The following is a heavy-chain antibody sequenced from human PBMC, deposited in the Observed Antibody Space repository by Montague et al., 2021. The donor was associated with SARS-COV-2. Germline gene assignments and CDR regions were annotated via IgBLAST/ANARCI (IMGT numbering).Heavy chain of an antibody. CDR1: GGSISSGSYY. J-gene: IGHJ3*01. Sequence: TLSLTCTVSGGSISSGSYYWSWIRQPAGKGLEWIGRVYASGITDYNPSLKSRVTISLDTSKNQFSMRLSSVTAAETAVYYCARLKRYFDSSGSPSAFDFWGQGTKVTVSS. CDR3: ARLKRYFDSSGSPSAFDF. CDR2: VYASGIT. D-gene: IGHD3-22*01. V-gene: IGHV4-61*02.